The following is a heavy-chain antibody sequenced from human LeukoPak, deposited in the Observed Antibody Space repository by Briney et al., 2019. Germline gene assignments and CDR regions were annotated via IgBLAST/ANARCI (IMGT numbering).Heavy chain of an antibody. CDR2: IAYDGSNK. V-gene: IGHV3-30*18. J-gene: IGHJ4*02. Sequence: GGSLRLSCAVSGFTFRDYAMHWVRQAPGKGLEWVAVIAYDGSNKYYAESVKGRFTISRDNSKNTLYLQMNSLRAEDTAIYYCTKGSNCVIDYWGQGTLVTVSS. CDR3: TKGSNCVIDY. D-gene: IGHD4-4*01. CDR1: GFTFRDYA.